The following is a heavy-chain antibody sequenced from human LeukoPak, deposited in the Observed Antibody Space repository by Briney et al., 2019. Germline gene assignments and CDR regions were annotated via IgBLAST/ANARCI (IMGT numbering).Heavy chain of an antibody. Sequence: GGSLRLPCAASGFTFSSHGMHWVRQAPGKGLEWVAVIWYDGSNKYYADSVKGRFTISRDNSKNTLYLQMNSLRAEDTAVYYCAKESPETRELDYWGQGTLVTVSS. D-gene: IGHD1-14*01. CDR1: GFTFSSHG. V-gene: IGHV3-30*02. CDR3: AKESPETRELDY. J-gene: IGHJ4*02. CDR2: IWYDGSNK.